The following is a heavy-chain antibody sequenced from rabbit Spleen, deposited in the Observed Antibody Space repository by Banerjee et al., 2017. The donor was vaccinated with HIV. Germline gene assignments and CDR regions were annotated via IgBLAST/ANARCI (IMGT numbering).Heavy chain of an antibody. D-gene: IGHD1-1*01. CDR3: ARDLVGVIGWNFYL. V-gene: IGHV1S7*01. Sequence: QQLEESGGGLVQPDGSLTLTCKASGFTLSSYYMNWVRQAPGKGLEWIGYIDPVFGISYYANWVSGRFSISRENAQNTVFLQMTSLTAADTATYFCARDLVGVIGWNFYLWGQGTLVTVS. J-gene: IGHJ4*01. CDR1: GFTLSSYY. CDR2: IDPVFGIS.